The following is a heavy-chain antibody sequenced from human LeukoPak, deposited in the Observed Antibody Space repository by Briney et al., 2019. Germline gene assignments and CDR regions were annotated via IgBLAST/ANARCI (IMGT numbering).Heavy chain of an antibody. CDR2: FSSSGSTI. J-gene: IGHJ6*04. D-gene: IGHD3-10*02. V-gene: IGHV3-48*03. CDR1: GFTFSSYE. CDR3: AELGITMIGGV. Sequence: GGALRLSCAASGFTFSSYEMNWVRQAPGEGLEWVSYFSSSGSTIYYADSVKGRFTISRDDAKNSLYLQMNSLRAEDTAVYYCAELGITMIGGVWGKGTTVTISS.